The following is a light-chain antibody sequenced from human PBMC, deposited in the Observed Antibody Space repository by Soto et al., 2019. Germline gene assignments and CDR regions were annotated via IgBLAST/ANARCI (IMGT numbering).Light chain of an antibody. CDR1: QSVSDN. Sequence: EIVMTQSPATLSVSPGERATLSCRASQSVSDNLAWYQRKPGQAPRLLIYGASTRATGIPARFSGSGSETEFPLTISSLQSEDCGIYYCQQSNNWPYTFGQGTKVGIK. CDR2: GAS. J-gene: IGKJ2*01. V-gene: IGKV3-15*01. CDR3: QQSNNWPYT.